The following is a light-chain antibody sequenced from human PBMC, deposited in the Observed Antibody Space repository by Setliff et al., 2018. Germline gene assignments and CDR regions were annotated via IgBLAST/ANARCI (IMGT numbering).Light chain of an antibody. Sequence: QSALTQPASVSGSPGQSITISCTGTSSDVGGYNYVSWYQQHPGKAPKLMIYEVTYRPSGASNRFSASKSGNTASLTISELQAEDEADYYCSSYTSSSPLYVFGTGTKVTVL. CDR1: SSDVGGYNY. V-gene: IGLV2-14*01. CDR3: SSYTSSSPLYV. J-gene: IGLJ1*01. CDR2: EVT.